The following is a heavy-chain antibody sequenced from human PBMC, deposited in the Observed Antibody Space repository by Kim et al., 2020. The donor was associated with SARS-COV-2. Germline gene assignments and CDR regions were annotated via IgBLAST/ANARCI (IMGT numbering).Heavy chain of an antibody. Sequence: SGPTLVKPTQTLTLTCTFSGFSLSTSGVGVGWIRQPPGKALEWLALIYWDDDKRYSPSLKSRLTITKDTSKNQVVLTMTNMDPVDTATYYCAHIRTDYYDSSGLLDYWGQGTLVTVSS. V-gene: IGHV2-5*02. CDR1: GFSLSTSGVG. J-gene: IGHJ4*02. D-gene: IGHD3-22*01. CDR3: AHIRTDYYDSSGLLDY. CDR2: IYWDDDK.